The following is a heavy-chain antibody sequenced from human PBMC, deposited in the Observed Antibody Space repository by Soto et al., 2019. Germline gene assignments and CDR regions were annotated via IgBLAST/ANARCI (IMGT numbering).Heavy chain of an antibody. V-gene: IGHV3-74*01. Sequence: EVQLVESGGGLVQPGGSLRLSCAGSGFTFSNYWMHWVRQAPGKGLEWVSRIDHDGPTDYADSVRGRFTISRDNAENTPCLQMNSLIPEDTAVYYCVRDSHGDYWGQGPRVTVSS. CDR1: GFTFSNYW. CDR2: IDHDGPT. CDR3: VRDSHGDY. J-gene: IGHJ4*02.